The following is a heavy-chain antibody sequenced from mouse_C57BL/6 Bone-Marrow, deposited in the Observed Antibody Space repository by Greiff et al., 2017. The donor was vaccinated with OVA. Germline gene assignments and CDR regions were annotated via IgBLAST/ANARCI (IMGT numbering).Heavy chain of an antibody. CDR3: ARAYYYGSSPMDY. V-gene: IGHV5-15*01. Sequence: EVKLMESGGGLVQPGGSLKLSCAASGFTFSDYGMAWVRQAPRKGPEWVAFISNLAYSIYYADTVTGRFTISRENAKNTLYLEMSSLRSEDTAMYYCARAYYYGSSPMDYWGQGTSVTVSS. J-gene: IGHJ4*01. CDR1: GFTFSDYG. CDR2: ISNLAYSI. D-gene: IGHD1-1*01.